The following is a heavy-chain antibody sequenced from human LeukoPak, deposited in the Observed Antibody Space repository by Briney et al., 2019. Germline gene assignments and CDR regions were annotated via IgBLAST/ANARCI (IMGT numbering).Heavy chain of an antibody. CDR3: ARVGSGNFDL. J-gene: IGHJ2*01. Sequence: SETLSLTCTASAGSISTYYWSSIRQPPGKGLEWIGYIYYSGNTNYNPSLKSRVTISVDTSKNQFSLKLSSVTAADTAVYYCARVGSGNFDLWGRGTLVTVSS. V-gene: IGHV4-59*01. CDR1: AGSISTYY. CDR2: IYYSGNT. D-gene: IGHD3-10*01.